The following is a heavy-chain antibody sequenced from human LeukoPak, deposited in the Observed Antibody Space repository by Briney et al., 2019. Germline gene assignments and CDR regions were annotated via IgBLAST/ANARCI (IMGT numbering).Heavy chain of an antibody. J-gene: IGHJ4*02. CDR2: ISGTGSTI. D-gene: IGHD4-11*01. Sequence: LSLTCAVYGGSFSGYYWSWIRQAPGKGLEWASYISGTGSTIYYADSVKGRFTISRDNAKYSLYLQMNSLRAEDTAVYYCARLTTAVESWGQGILVTVSP. CDR1: GGSFSGYY. CDR3: ARLTTAVES. V-gene: IGHV3-11*01.